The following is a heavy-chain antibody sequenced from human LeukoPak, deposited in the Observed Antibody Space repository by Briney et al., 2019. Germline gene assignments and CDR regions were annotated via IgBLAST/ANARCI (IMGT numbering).Heavy chain of an antibody. CDR3: ARGFNMGLITPFDY. CDR1: GFRLDEYG. D-gene: IGHD1-26*01. V-gene: IGHV3-20*04. J-gene: IGHJ4*02. Sequence: RPGGSLRLSCAASGFRLDEYGMNWVRQVPGKGLEWVSGINWNGDSSLYGDSVRGRFTISRDNTKNSLYLQMSSLRAEDAALYYCARGFNMGLITPFDYWGQGTLVTVSS. CDR2: INWNGDSS.